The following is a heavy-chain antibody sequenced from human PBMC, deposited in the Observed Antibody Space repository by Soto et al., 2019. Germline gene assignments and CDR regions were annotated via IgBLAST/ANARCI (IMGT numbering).Heavy chain of an antibody. V-gene: IGHV4-30-4*01. D-gene: IGHD6-13*01. CDR1: GGSISSGDYY. Sequence: CTVSGGSISSGDYYWSWIRQPPGRGLEWIGYIYYSGSTYYNPSLKSRVTISVDTSKNQFSLKLSSVTAADTAVYYCARSINSSPYYYYGMDVWGQGTTVTVSS. J-gene: IGHJ6*02. CDR2: IYYSGST. CDR3: ARSINSSPYYYYGMDV.